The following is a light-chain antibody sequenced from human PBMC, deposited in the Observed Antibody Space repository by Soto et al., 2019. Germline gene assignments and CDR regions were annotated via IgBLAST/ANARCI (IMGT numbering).Light chain of an antibody. CDR2: NSD. CDR1: SSNVGSNS. Sequence: QAVVTQPPSASGTPGQRVTISCSGTSSNVGSNSVSWYHHLPGTAPKLLIYNSDQRPSGVPDRFSGSKSDTSASLAISGLQSEDEADYYSAAWDDSLNSPLFGGGTKLTVL. V-gene: IGLV1-44*01. CDR3: AAWDDSLNSPL. J-gene: IGLJ2*01.